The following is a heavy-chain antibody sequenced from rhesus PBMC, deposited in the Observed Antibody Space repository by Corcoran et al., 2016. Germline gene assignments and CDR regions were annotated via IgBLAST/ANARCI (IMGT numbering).Heavy chain of an antibody. J-gene: IGHJ6*01. CDR3: ATGKAAAGPGYGLDS. CDR2: VDPEEGEA. CDR1: GYTFTDYY. Sequence: EVQLVQSGAEVKKPGASVKISGKASGYTFTDYYLHWVRQAPGKGLEWMGRVDPEEGEAIHAQKFQDRVTITADTSTDTAYMELRSLRSEDTAVYYCATGKAAAGPGYGLDSWGQGVVVTVSS. D-gene: IGHD6S26*01. V-gene: IGHV1-111*02.